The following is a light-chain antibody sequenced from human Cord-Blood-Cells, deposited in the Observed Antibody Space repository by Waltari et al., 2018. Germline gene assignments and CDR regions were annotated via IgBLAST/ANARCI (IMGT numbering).Light chain of an antibody. CDR2: GAS. CDR1: QRVSSN. J-gene: IGKJ2*03. CDR3: QQYNNWPLYS. V-gene: IGKV3-15*01. Sequence: EIVMTQSPATLSASPGESATLSCRASQRVSSNLAWYQQKPGQATRLLIYGASTRATGIPARFSGSGSGTEFTLTISSLQSEDFAVYYCQQYNNWPLYSFGQGTKLEIK.